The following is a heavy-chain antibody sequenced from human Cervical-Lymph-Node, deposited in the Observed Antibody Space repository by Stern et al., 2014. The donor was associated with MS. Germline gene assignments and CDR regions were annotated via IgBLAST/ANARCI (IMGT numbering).Heavy chain of an antibody. CDR2: IYPSGVT. CDR3: ARGSYYGFDS. J-gene: IGHJ4*02. CDR1: GGPITSGGYH. D-gene: IGHD3-3*01. V-gene: IGHV4-31*03. Sequence: VQLLESGPGLVKPSQTLSLTCTVSGGPITSGGYHWSWIRQDPGKGLEWIEYIYPSGVTYYNPSLKSRVNISVDTSKNQFSLKVTSVAAADTALYYCARGSYYGFDSWGQGTLVTVSS.